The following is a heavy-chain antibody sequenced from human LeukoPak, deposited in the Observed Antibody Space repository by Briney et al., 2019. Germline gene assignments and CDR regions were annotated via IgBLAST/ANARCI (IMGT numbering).Heavy chain of an antibody. CDR2: INHSGST. V-gene: IGHV4-34*01. CDR3: ARGPSISSTYYFDS. Sequence: SETLSLTCAVYGGSFNGYYWYWIRQPPGKGLEWIGEINHSGSTNYNPSLKSRVTISVDTSKNQFSLRLSFVTAADTAVYYCARGPSISSTYYFDSWGQGTLVTVSS. J-gene: IGHJ4*02. D-gene: IGHD6-13*01. CDR1: GGSFNGYY.